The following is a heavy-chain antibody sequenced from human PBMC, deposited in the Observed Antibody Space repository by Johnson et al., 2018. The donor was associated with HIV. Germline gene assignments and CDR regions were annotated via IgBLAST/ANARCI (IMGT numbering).Heavy chain of an antibody. D-gene: IGHD2-21*02. CDR3: AEDSTAGVGGDYYASCAGAVDM. J-gene: IGHJ3*02. CDR2: INWNSDKM. V-gene: IGHV3-20*04. CDR1: GFTFDDYG. Sequence: EQLVESGGGVERPGGSLRLSCAASGFTFDDYGMSWVRQAPGQGPECVAVINWNSDKMVYVDSVKGRFTISRDNAKNSLHLQMNSLRAEDTALYYWAEDSTAGVGGDYYASCAGAVDMWAKGTMVICSS.